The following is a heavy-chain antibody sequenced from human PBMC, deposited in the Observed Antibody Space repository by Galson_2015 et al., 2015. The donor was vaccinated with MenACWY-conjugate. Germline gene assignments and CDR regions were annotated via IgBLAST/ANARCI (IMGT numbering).Heavy chain of an antibody. CDR3: TRDPEGDLDFDY. D-gene: IGHD2-21*02. CDR1: GFTFTEFG. V-gene: IGHV3-48*02. CDR2: INSRSGNL. Sequence: SLRLSCAASGFTFTEFGMTWVRQAPGKGLEWVSHINSRSGNLLYADSVKGRFTISRDNVKNSVYLQMNNLRDEDTAVYFCTRDPEGDLDFDYWGQGTLVTVSS. J-gene: IGHJ4*02.